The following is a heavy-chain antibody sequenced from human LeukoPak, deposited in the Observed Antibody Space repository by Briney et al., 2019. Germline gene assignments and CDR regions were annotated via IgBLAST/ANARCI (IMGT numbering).Heavy chain of an antibody. Sequence: GGSLRLSCAASGFSFSTNAMTWVRQTPGKGLEWVSIIYSGGNTYYADSVKGRFTISRDNSKNTLFLQMNSLRAEDTAVYYCARDRPGDGYFDYWGQGTLVTVSS. V-gene: IGHV3-66*01. D-gene: IGHD3-10*01. CDR2: IYSGGNT. CDR1: GFSFSTNA. CDR3: ARDRPGDGYFDY. J-gene: IGHJ4*02.